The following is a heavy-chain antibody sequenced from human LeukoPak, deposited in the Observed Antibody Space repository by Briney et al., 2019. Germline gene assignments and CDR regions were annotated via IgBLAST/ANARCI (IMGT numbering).Heavy chain of an antibody. CDR2: IYSSGAT. CDR1: GGSISGYY. Sequence: SETLSLTCTVTGGSISGYYWSWLRQPPGKGQEWIGHIYSSGATNYNPSLKSRVTMSMDTSKSQFSLRLTSVTAADTAVYYCAREGSSAYAWFDPWGQGTLVTVSS. CDR3: AREGSSAYAWFDP. D-gene: IGHD3-22*01. V-gene: IGHV4-4*07. J-gene: IGHJ5*02.